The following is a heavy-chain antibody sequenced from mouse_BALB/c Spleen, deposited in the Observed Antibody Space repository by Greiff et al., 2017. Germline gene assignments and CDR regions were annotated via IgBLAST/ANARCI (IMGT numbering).Heavy chain of an antibody. J-gene: IGHJ3*01. V-gene: IGHV6-6*02. CDR2: IRLKSNNYAT. CDR1: GFTFSNYW. Sequence: EVQLVESGGGLVQPGGSMKLSCVASGFTFSNYWMNWVRQSPEKGLEWVAEIRLKSNNYATHYAESVKGRFTISRDDSKSSVYLQMNNLRAEDTGIYYCARGYYGSSSFAYWGQGTLVTVSA. CDR3: ARGYYGSSSFAY. D-gene: IGHD1-1*01.